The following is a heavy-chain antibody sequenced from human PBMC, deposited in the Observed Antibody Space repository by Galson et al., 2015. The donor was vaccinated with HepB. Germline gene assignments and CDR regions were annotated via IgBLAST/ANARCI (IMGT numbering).Heavy chain of an antibody. Sequence: ALVKPTQTLTLTCTFSGFSLNTRGMCVTRIRQPPGKALEWLARIDWDDDRFYSTSLKTRLTISKDTSKTQVVLTMTNVDPVDTATYYCARMLCGSGSTQNFDCWGQGTLVTVSS. J-gene: IGHJ4*02. CDR3: ARMLCGSGSTQNFDC. D-gene: IGHD3-22*01. CDR1: GFSLNTRGMC. CDR2: IDWDDDR. V-gene: IGHV2-70*17.